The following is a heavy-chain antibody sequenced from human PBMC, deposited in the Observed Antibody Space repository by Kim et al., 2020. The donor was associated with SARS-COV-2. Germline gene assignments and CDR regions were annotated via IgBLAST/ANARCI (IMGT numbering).Heavy chain of an antibody. CDR2: IDPSDSYT. Sequence: GASLKISCKGSGYSFTSYWISLVRQMPGKGQEWMGRIDPSDSYTNYSPSFQGHVTISADKSISTAYLQWSSLKASDTAMYYCARRTSIAARPRSGMDVWGQGTTVTVSS. J-gene: IGHJ6*02. CDR3: ARRTSIAARPRSGMDV. V-gene: IGHV5-10-1*01. D-gene: IGHD6-6*01. CDR1: GYSFTSYW.